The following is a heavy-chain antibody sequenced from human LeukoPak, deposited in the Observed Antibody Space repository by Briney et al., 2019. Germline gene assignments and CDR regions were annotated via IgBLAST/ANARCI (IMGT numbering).Heavy chain of an antibody. CDR1: GFSITTYY. Sequence: KPSETLSLTCTVSGFSITTYYWSWIRQSPGNGLEWIGQIHSSGSTTYNPSPKSRVTISLVTSKNQFSLHLSSVTAADTAVYYCARDIREVGESHYFDYWGQGTLVTVTS. CDR3: ARDIREVGESHYFDY. J-gene: IGHJ4*02. V-gene: IGHV4-59*01. D-gene: IGHD1-26*01. CDR2: IHSSGST.